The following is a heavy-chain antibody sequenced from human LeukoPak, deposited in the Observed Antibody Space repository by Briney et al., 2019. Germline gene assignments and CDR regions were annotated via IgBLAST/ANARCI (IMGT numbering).Heavy chain of an antibody. CDR3: ARVRDSSGYYHDAFDI. CDR1: GYTFTGYY. CDR2: INPNSGGT. J-gene: IGHJ3*02. D-gene: IGHD3-22*01. Sequence: ASVKVSCKASGYTFTGYYMHWVRQAPGQGLEWMGWINPNSGGTNYAQKFQGRVTMTRDTSISTAYMELSRPRSDDTAVYYCARVRDSSGYYHDAFDIWGQGTMVTVSS. V-gene: IGHV1-2*02.